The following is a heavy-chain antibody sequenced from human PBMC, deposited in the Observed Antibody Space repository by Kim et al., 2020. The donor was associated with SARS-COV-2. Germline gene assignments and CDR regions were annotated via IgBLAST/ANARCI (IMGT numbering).Heavy chain of an antibody. CDR3: ARGKGIAAGGDF. V-gene: IGHV3-30-3*01. CDR2: ISYDGSNK. D-gene: IGHD6-13*01. J-gene: IGHJ4*02. CDR1: GFTFSSYA. Sequence: GGSLRVSCAASGFTFSSYAMHWVRQAPGKGLDWVALISYDGSNKYYADSVKGRFTISRDNSKNTLYLQMNSLRAEDTAVYYCARGKGIAAGGDFWGQGTLVTVSS.